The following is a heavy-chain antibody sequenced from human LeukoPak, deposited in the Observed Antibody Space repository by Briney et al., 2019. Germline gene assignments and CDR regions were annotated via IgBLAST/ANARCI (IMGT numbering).Heavy chain of an antibody. J-gene: IGHJ6*03. CDR3: AREVTIFGVVAHYMDV. CDR2: IYYSGST. V-gene: IGHV4-30-4*08. D-gene: IGHD3-3*01. Sequence: SQALSLTCTVSGGSISSGDYYWSWIRQPPGKGLEWIGYIYYSGSTYYNPSLKSRVTISVDTSKNQFSLKLSSVTAADTAVYYCAREVTIFGVVAHYMDVWGKGTTVTVSS. CDR1: GGSISSGDYY.